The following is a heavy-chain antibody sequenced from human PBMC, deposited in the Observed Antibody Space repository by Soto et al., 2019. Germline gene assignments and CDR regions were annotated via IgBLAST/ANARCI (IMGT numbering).Heavy chain of an antibody. Sequence: SETLSLTCAVYGGSFSGYYWSWIRQPPGKGLEWIGDINHSGSTNYNPSLKSRVTISVDTSKNQFSLKLSSVTAADTAVYYCARVPIVGAYGGLHAFDIWGQGTMVTVSS. D-gene: IGHD1-26*01. CDR1: GGSFSGYY. J-gene: IGHJ3*02. CDR2: INHSGST. V-gene: IGHV4-34*01. CDR3: ARVPIVGAYGGLHAFDI.